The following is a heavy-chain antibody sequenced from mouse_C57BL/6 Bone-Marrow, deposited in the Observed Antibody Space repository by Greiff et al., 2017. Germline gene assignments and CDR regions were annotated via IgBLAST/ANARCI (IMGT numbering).Heavy chain of an antibody. CDR1: GYSFTSYY. J-gene: IGHJ4*01. Sequence: VQLQQSGPELVKPGASVKISCKASGYSFTSYYIHWVKQRPGQGLEWIGWIYPGSGNTKYNEKFKGKATLTADTSSSTSYMQLSSLTSEDSAVYYCVYYGYGDYAMDYWGQGTSVTVPA. D-gene: IGHD2-2*01. CDR2: IYPGSGNT. CDR3: VYYGYGDYAMDY. V-gene: IGHV1-66*01.